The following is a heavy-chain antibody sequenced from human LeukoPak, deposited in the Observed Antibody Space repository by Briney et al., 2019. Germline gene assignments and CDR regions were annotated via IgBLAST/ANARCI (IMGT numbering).Heavy chain of an antibody. CDR1: GFIVSSNY. CDR3: AMGSGWYRPIDY. J-gene: IGHJ4*02. D-gene: IGHD6-19*01. CDR2: IYSGGST. Sequence: HPGGSLRLSCAASGFIVSSNYMTWVRQAPGKGLEWVSVIYSGGSTYYADSVEGRFTISRDNSKNTVYLQMNSLRAEDTAVYYCAMGSGWYRPIDYWGQGTLVTVSS. V-gene: IGHV3-66*02.